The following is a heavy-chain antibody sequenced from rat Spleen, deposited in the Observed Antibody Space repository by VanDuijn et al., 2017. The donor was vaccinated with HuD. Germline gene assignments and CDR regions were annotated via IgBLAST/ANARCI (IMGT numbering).Heavy chain of an antibody. CDR2: ISYDGSST. V-gene: IGHV5-29*01. J-gene: IGHJ1*01. CDR1: GFTFSDYY. CDR3: TRRGYLSDWYFDF. D-gene: IGHD4-4*01. Sequence: EVQLVESDGGLVQPGRSLKLSCAASGFTFSDYYMAWVRQAPMKGLEWLATISYDGSSTYYRDSVKGRFTISRDNAKSTLNLHMDSLRSEDTAIYYCTRRGYLSDWYFDFWGPGTMVTVSS.